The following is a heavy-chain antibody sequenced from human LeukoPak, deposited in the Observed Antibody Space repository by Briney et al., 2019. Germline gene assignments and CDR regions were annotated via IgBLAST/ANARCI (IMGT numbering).Heavy chain of an antibody. Sequence: SETLSLTCTVSGGSISSYYWSWIRQPPGKGLEWIGYIYYSGSTKYNPSLKSRVTISVDTSKNHFSLNLSSVTAADTAVYYCARVGHLTNNWFDPWGQGSLVSVSS. CDR1: GGSISSYY. CDR2: IYYSGST. D-gene: IGHD4-11*01. CDR3: ARVGHLTNNWFDP. J-gene: IGHJ5*02. V-gene: IGHV4-59*01.